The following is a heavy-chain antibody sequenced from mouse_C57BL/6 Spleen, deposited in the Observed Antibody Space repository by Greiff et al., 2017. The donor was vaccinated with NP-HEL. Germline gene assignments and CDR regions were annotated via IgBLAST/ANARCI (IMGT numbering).Heavy chain of an antibody. CDR1: GYTFTSYT. J-gene: IGHJ3*01. CDR3: ARGYGSSYVGFAY. V-gene: IGHV1-4*01. CDR2: INPSSGYT. D-gene: IGHD1-1*01. Sequence: VQRVESGAELARPGASVKMSCKASGYTFTSYTMHWVKQRPGQGLEWIGYINPSSGYTKYNQKFKDKATLTADKSSSTAYMQLSSLTSEDSAVYYCARGYGSSYVGFAYWGQGTLVTVAA.